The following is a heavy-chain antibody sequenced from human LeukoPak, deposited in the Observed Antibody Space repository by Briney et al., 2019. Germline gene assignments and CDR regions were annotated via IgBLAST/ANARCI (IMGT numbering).Heavy chain of an antibody. CDR1: GGSISGYY. Sequence: SETLSLTCTVSGGSISGYYWSWIRQPPGKGLQFIGYIHYTGSTNYNPSLESRVTLSVDTSKNQFSLKLRSVTAADTAVYYCARLSKDAVVLPAAMAHYFDYWGQGTLVTVSS. J-gene: IGHJ4*02. D-gene: IGHD2-2*01. CDR3: ARLSKDAVVLPAAMAHYFDY. V-gene: IGHV4-59*08. CDR2: IHYTGST.